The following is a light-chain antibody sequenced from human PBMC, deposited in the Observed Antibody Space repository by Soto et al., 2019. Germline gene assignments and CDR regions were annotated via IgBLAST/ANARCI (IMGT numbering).Light chain of an antibody. J-gene: IGLJ3*02. Sequence: QAVVTQPPSASGTPGPRVTISCSGSSSNIGSNTVNWYQQLPGTAPKLLIYSNNQRPSGVPDRFSGSKSGTSASLAISGLQSEDEADYYCAAWDDSLNVWVCCGGTKVTGL. CDR3: AAWDDSLNVWV. V-gene: IGLV1-44*01. CDR2: SNN. CDR1: SSNIGSNT.